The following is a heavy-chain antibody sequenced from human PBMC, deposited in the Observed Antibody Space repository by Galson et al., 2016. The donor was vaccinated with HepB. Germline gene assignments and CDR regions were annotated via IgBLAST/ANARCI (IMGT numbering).Heavy chain of an antibody. D-gene: IGHD2-2*01. Sequence: TLSLTCAVYGGSFSDYYWSWIRQPPGKGLEWIGEINHSGTVNYNPSLKSRVTISVDTSKNQFSLNLGSVTAADTAVYYCARRTEVPTAGNWFDPWGQGTLVTVSS. CDR1: GGSFSDYY. J-gene: IGHJ5*02. CDR3: ARRTEVPTAGNWFDP. CDR2: INHSGTV. V-gene: IGHV4-34*01.